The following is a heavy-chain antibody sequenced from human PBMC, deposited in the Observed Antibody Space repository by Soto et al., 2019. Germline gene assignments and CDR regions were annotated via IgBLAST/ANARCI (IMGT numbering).Heavy chain of an antibody. CDR1: GDSIIRSF. D-gene: IGHD2-15*01. V-gene: IGHV4-59*01. Sequence: QVQLQESGPRLVKTSETLSLVCSVSGDSIIRSFWGWIRQSPRKGLEYMGYISDSGVTAYDPSLKNRVTISVDTSNNQSSLMLPSVTAAATAMYYCARGAVDFSGPDSFDIWGQGTMVTVSS. CDR3: ARGAVDFSGPDSFDI. CDR2: ISDSGVT. J-gene: IGHJ3*02.